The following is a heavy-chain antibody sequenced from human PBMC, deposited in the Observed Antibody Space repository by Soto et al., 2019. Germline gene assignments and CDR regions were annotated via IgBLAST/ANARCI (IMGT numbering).Heavy chain of an antibody. CDR2: INHSGST. CDR3: ARGSELSPVEWLLYGYFDY. Sequence: KPSETLSLTCAVYGGSFSGYYWSWIRQPPGKGLEWIGEINHSGSTNYNPSLKSRVTISVDTSKNQFSLKLSSVTAADTAVYYCARGSELSPVEWLLYGYFDYWGQGTLVTVSS. V-gene: IGHV4-34*01. D-gene: IGHD3-3*01. CDR1: GGSFSGYY. J-gene: IGHJ4*02.